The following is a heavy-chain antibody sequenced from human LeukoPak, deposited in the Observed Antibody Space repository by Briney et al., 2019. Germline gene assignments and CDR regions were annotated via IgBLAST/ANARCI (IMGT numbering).Heavy chain of an antibody. Sequence: GGSLRLSCAASGFTFSNHCMHWVRLAPGKGLVWVSHINNSGGRTYYADSVKGRFTVSRDNAKNTVYLQMNSLRAEDTAVYYCARCLGSSMVRGVIIRFHYYMDVWGKGTTVTVSS. CDR1: GFTFSNHC. J-gene: IGHJ6*03. CDR3: ARCLGSSMVRGVIIRFHYYMDV. D-gene: IGHD3-10*01. V-gene: IGHV3-74*01. CDR2: INNSGGRT.